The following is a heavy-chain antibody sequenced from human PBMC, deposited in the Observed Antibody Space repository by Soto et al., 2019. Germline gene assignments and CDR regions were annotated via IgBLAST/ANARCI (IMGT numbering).Heavy chain of an antibody. CDR1: GYTFTSYY. CDR2: INPSGGST. Sequence: ASVKVSCKASGYTFTSYYMHWVRQAPGQGLEWMGIINPSGGSTSYAQKFQGRVTMTRDTSKNQVSLRLSSVTAADTAVYYCARGRNLLATGGDVFDIWGQGTMVTVSS. CDR3: ARGRNLLATGGDVFDI. D-gene: IGHD5-12*01. J-gene: IGHJ3*02. V-gene: IGHV1-46*01.